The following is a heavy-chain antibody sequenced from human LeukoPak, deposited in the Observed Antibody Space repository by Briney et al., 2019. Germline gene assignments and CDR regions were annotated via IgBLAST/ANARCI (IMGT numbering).Heavy chain of an antibody. CDR2: INSDGSST. V-gene: IGHV3-74*01. CDR1: GLIFSNYW. CDR3: ATGGAQYYDY. D-gene: IGHD3-16*01. Sequence: GSLRLSCAASGLIFSNYWMHWVRQAPGKGLVWVSRINSDGSSTIYADSVKGRFTISRDNAKNTVVLQMNSLSAEDTAVYYCATGGAQYYDYWGQGTVVIVSS. J-gene: IGHJ4*02.